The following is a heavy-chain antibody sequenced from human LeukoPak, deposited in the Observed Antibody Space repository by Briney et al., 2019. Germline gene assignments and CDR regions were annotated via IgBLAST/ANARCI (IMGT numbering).Heavy chain of an antibody. J-gene: IGHJ4*02. CDR3: ARIPRYGDYQAVDY. D-gene: IGHD4-17*01. V-gene: IGHV4-28*01. CDR1: GYSISSSNW. CDR2: IYYSGST. Sequence: SDTLSLTCAVSGYSISSSNWWGWIRQPPGKGLEWIGYIYYSGSTYYNPSLKSRVTMSVDTSKNQFSLKLSSVTAVDTAVYYCARIPRYGDYQAVDYWGQGTLVTVSS.